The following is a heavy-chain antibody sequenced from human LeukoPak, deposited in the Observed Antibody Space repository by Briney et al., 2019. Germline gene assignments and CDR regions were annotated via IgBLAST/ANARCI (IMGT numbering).Heavy chain of an antibody. CDR3: ARVVQRPDNWFDP. V-gene: IGHV4-30-4*01. J-gene: IGHJ5*02. D-gene: IGHD4/OR15-4a*01. CDR1: GGSISSGDYY. CDR2: IYYSGST. Sequence: PSETLSLTCTVSGGSISSGDYYWSWIRQPPGKGLEWIGYIYYSGSTYYNPSLKSRVTISVDTSKNQFSLKLSSVTAADTAVYYCARVVQRPDNWFDPWRQGTLVTVSA.